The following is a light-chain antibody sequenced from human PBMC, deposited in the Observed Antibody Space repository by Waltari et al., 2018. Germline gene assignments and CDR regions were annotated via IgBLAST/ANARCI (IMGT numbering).Light chain of an antibody. CDR2: DVS. Sequence: QSALTQPASVSGSLGQSITISSTGTSRDIGGYNFVSWYQQHPGLAPKLIIYDVSNRPSGVSDRFSGSKSGNTASLTISGLQAEDAADYYCNSYTSTTTPVFGGGTKVTVL. V-gene: IGLV2-14*03. CDR3: NSYTSTTTPV. CDR1: SRDIGGYNF. J-gene: IGLJ3*02.